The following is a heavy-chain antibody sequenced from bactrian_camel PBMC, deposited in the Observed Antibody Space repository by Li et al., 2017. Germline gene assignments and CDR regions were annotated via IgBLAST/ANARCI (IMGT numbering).Heavy chain of an antibody. V-gene: IGHV3S63*01. D-gene: IGHD6*01. CDR3: AAVSKPPWWNGGSWYDEREYTH. J-gene: IGHJ4*01. Sequence: HVQLVESGGGPAKAGGSLTLTCEVAANYLCLGWFRDAPGKAREAVAAIVRGDGTTYYGDSAKGRFTISQDSAKNSVYLQMNSLKPEDTATYYCAAVSKPPWWNGGSWYDEREYTHWGQGTQVTVS. CDR2: IVRGDGTT. CDR1: ANYLC.